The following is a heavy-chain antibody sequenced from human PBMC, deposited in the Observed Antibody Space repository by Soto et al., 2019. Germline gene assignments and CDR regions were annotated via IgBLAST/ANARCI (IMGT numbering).Heavy chain of an antibody. D-gene: IGHD1-7*01. CDR3: ARGGWNYVYYYGMDV. J-gene: IGHJ6*02. Sequence: SETLSLTCTVSGGSISSGGYYWSWIRQHPGKGLEWIGYIYYSGSTYYNPSLKSRVTISVDTSKNQFSLKLSSVTAADTAVYYCARGGWNYVYYYGMDVWGQGTTVTVS. CDR2: IYYSGST. V-gene: IGHV4-31*03. CDR1: GGSISSGGYY.